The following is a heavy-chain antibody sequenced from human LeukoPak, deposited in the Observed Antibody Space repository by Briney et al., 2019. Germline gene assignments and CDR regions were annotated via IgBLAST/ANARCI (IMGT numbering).Heavy chain of an antibody. V-gene: IGHV4-4*07. D-gene: IGHD3-10*01. Sequence: PSETLSLTCTVSGGSIGIYYWNWIRQPAGKGLEWIGRIFTSGIDNYHPSLKSRFTMSVDTSKNQFSLNLSSVTAADTAVYYCAREISGTYYNPRGYMDVWGKGTTVTVSS. CDR3: AREISGTYYNPRGYMDV. J-gene: IGHJ6*03. CDR2: IFTSGID. CDR1: GGSIGIYY.